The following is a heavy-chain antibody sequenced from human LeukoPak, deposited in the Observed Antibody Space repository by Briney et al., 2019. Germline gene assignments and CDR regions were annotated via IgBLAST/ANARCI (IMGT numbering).Heavy chain of an antibody. CDR3: AKRRYDSSGHFDS. J-gene: IGHJ4*02. D-gene: IGHD3-22*01. CDR2: ISGSGSYT. CDR1: GFPVSDYS. Sequence: GGSLRLSCAASGFPVSDYSMSWVRQAPGKGLEWVSAISGSGSYTDYADSVKGRFTISKDNSKNTLYMRMSSLRAEDTALYYCAKRRYDSSGHFDSWGQGTLVTVSS. V-gene: IGHV3-23*01.